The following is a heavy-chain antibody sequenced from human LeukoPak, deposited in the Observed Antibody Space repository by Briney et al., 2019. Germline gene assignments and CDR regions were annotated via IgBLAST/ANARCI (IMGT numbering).Heavy chain of an antibody. CDR2: IQYDGSET. J-gene: IGHJ4*02. Sequence: GGSLRLSCATSGFRFSNYWMSWVRQAPGEGLEWVASIQYDGSETYYVDSVRGRFTISRDNAQNSLNLQLSSLRAEDTAVYYCAAAATADYWGQGTLVTVSS. D-gene: IGHD6-25*01. V-gene: IGHV3-7*01. CDR3: AAAATADY. CDR1: GFRFSNYW.